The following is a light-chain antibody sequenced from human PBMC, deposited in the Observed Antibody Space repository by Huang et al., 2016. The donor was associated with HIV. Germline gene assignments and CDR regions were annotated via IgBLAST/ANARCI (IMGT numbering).Light chain of an antibody. J-gene: IGKJ5*01. CDR1: ESVGTT. Sequence: EIVVTQSPATLSVSPGERATLSCRASESVGTTLAWYQQTPGQAPRLLIYGASTRAIGIPARFSGRGSGTEFTLTISSLQSEDLAVYFCQQYNNWPPVTFGQGTRLEIK. CDR2: GAS. V-gene: IGKV3-15*01. CDR3: QQYNNWPPVT.